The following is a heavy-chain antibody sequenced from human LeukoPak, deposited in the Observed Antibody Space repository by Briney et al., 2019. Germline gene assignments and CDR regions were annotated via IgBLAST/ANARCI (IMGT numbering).Heavy chain of an antibody. CDR2: ISSSSSYI. J-gene: IGHJ4*02. CDR3: ARDPSSGWYSTNLGRPPYYFDY. D-gene: IGHD6-19*01. Sequence: KTGGSLRLSCAASGFTFSSYSMNWVRQAPGKGLEWVSSISSSSSYIYYADSVKGRFTISRDNAKNSLYLQMNSLRAEDTAVYYCARDPSSGWYSTNLGRPPYYFDYWGQGTLVTVSS. V-gene: IGHV3-21*01. CDR1: GFTFSSYS.